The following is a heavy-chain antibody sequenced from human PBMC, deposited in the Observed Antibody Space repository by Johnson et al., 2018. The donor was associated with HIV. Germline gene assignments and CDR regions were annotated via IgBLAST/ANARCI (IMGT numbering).Heavy chain of an antibody. J-gene: IGHJ3*01. CDR1: GFNFRTYD. CDR2: IGTLSDT. Sequence: VQLLESGGGVVRPGGSLRLSCVASGFNFRTYDMHWVRQAPGKGLEWVSAIGTLSDTFYPDSVKGRFTVSRENAKNSLYLQMNSLRAEDTAVYFCAREDTPFGSPHEGDPFDVWGQGTMVTVSS. D-gene: IGHD3-16*01. V-gene: IGHV3-13*01. CDR3: AREDTPFGSPHEGDPFDV.